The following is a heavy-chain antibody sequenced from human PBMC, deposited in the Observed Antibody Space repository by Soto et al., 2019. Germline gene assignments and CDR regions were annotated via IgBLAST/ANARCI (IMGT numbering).Heavy chain of an antibody. V-gene: IGHV1-46*02. Sequence: ASVKVSCKASEYTFDNYFIHWVRQAPGQGLEWMGIINPSGGSTNYAQKFQGRVTMTRDTSTSTAYTELSSLRSEDTAVYYCAVSRYSSESGYYCFGMDFWGQGTTVTVSS. CDR2: INPSGGST. J-gene: IGHJ6*02. CDR1: EYTFDNYF. D-gene: IGHD5-12*01. CDR3: AVSRYSSESGYYCFGMDF.